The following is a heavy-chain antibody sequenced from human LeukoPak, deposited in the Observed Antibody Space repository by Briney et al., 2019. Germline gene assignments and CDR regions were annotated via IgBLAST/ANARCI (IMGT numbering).Heavy chain of an antibody. CDR1: GFTFSSYE. CDR3: ASDCGGGSCYGPYDAFDI. CDR2: ISSSGSTI. D-gene: IGHD2-15*01. J-gene: IGHJ3*02. V-gene: IGHV3-48*03. Sequence: GGSLRLSCAASGFTFSSYEVNWVRQAPGKGLEWVSCISSSGSTIYYADSVKGRYTISRDNAKNSLYLQMKTLRAEDTAVYYCASDCGGGSCYGPYDAFDIWGQGTMVTVSS.